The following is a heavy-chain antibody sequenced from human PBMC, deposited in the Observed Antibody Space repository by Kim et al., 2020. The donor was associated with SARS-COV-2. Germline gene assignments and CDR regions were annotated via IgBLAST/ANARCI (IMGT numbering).Heavy chain of an antibody. CDR2: ISYDGSNK. V-gene: IGHV3-30*18. D-gene: IGHD3-22*01. CDR1: GFTFSSYG. Sequence: GGSLRLSCAASGFTFSSYGMHWVRQAPGKGLEWVAVISYDGSNKYYADSVKGRFTISRDNSKNTLYLQMNSLRAEDTAVYYCAKIITWVGSSGRGATFDFWGQRTLVPSP. J-gene: IGHJ4*02. CDR3: AKIITWVGSSGRGATFDF.